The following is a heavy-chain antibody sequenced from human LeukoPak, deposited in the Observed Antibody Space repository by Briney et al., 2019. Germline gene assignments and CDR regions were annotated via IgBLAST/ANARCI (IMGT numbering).Heavy chain of an antibody. J-gene: IGHJ5*02. CDR2: INHSGGT. Sequence: SETLSLTCAVYGGSFSGYYWSWIRQPPGKGLEWIGEINHSGGTNYNPSLKSRVTISVDTSKNQFSLKLSSVTAADTAVYYCARGRYIVLMVYAPTKIWFDPWGQGTLVTVSS. D-gene: IGHD2-8*01. CDR3: ARGRYIVLMVYAPTKIWFDP. V-gene: IGHV4-34*01. CDR1: GGSFSGYY.